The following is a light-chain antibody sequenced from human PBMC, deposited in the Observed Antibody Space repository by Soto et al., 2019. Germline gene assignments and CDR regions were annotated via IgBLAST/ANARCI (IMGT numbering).Light chain of an antibody. CDR1: QSISGW. J-gene: IGKJ1*01. V-gene: IGKV1-5*01. CDR2: AAS. CDR3: KQYYSYPRT. Sequence: DIQMAQSPSTLSSSVPERVTITCLASQSISGWLAWYQQKPGKDLKLVIYAASTLQSGVTSRFSGSGSGTDFTLTIRCLQSEDFATYYCKQYYSYPRTFGQGTKV.